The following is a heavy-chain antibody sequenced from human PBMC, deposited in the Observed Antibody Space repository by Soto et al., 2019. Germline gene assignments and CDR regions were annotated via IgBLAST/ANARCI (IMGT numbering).Heavy chain of an antibody. V-gene: IGHV3-48*03. J-gene: IGHJ6*02. CDR2: ISSSGSTI. CDR1: GFTFSSYE. D-gene: IGHD3-16*01. Sequence: LRLSCAASGFTFSSYEMNWVRQAPGKGLEWVSYISSSGSTIYYADSVKGRFTISRDNAKNSLYLQMNSLRAEDTAVYYCARGLRNYYYYYGMDVWGQGTTVTVSS. CDR3: ARGLRNYYYYYGMDV.